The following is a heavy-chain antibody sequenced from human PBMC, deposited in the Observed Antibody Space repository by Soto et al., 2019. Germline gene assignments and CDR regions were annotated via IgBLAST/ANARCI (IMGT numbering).Heavy chain of an antibody. J-gene: IGHJ4*02. V-gene: IGHV3-30-3*01. CDR2: ISYDGNNK. CDR1: GFTFSTYA. D-gene: IGHD4-17*01. CDR3: ATPRTNYGGTYIPIDY. Sequence: SLRLSCAASGFTFSTYAMHWVRQAPGKGLEWVTVISYDGNNKYYADSVKGRFTISRDNSRNTLYLQMNSLRAEDTAVYYCATPRTNYGGTYIPIDYWGQGTLVTAPQ.